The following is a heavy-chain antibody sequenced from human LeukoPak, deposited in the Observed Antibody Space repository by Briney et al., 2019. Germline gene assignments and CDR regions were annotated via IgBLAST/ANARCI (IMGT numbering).Heavy chain of an antibody. J-gene: IGHJ6*04. CDR2: IIPMFGTT. V-gene: IGHV1-69*06. D-gene: IGHD2-21*02. CDR1: GGTLWSYA. Sequence: SVKVSCKASGGTLWSYAMSWVRQAPGQGLEWMGGIIPMFGTTNYAQKFQGRVTIGADTSTNTAYVEVRGLRSEDTAVYYCARATAKGNHYHGMDVWGKGTTVSVSS. CDR3: ARATAKGNHYHGMDV.